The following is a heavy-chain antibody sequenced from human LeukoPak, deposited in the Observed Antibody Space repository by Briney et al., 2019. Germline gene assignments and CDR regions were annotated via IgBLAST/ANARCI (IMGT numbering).Heavy chain of an antibody. CDR3: ARGAGWYDS. D-gene: IGHD6-19*01. V-gene: IGHV4-59*01. J-gene: IGHJ5*01. CDR2: IQYGGRT. Sequence: PSETLSLTCTVSGGSINNYYWSWIRQPPGKGLEWIGYIQYGGRTYYSPSLKSRVTISVDTSKNHFSLKLSSVTAADTALYYCARGAGWYDSWGQGNLVTVSS. CDR1: GGSINNYY.